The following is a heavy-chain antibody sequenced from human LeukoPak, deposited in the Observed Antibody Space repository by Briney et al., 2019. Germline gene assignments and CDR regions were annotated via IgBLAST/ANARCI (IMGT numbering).Heavy chain of an antibody. CDR2: INAGNGNT. D-gene: IGHD1-1*01. Sequence: ASVKVSCTASGYTFTSYAMHWVRQAPGQRLEWMGWINAGNGNTKYSQKFQGRVTMTEDTSTDTAYMELSSLRSEDTAVYYCATGPPGMAGTYYSYGMDVWGQGTTVTVSS. J-gene: IGHJ6*02. CDR3: ATGPPGMAGTYYSYGMDV. CDR1: GYTFTSYA. V-gene: IGHV1-3*01.